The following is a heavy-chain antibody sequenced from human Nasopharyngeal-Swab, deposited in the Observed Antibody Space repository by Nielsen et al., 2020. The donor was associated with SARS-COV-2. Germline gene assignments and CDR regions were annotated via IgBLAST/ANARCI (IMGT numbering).Heavy chain of an antibody. CDR1: GFIFSSYA. V-gene: IGHV3-30-3*01. J-gene: IGHJ4*02. Sequence: GESLKISCAASGFIFSSYAMHWVRQAPGKGLEWVAVISYDGSNKYYADSVKGRFTISRDNSKNTLYLQMNSLRAEDTAVYYCARDKSKFKHYFDYWGQGTLVTVSS. CDR2: ISYDGSNK. CDR3: ARDKSKFKHYFDY.